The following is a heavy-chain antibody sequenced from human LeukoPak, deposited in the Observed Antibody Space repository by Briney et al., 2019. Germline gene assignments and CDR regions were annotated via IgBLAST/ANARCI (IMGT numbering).Heavy chain of an antibody. Sequence: GGSLRLSCAASGFTFSSYEMNWVRQAPGKGLEWVSSISSSSSYIYYADSVKGRFTISRDNAKNSLYLQMNSLRAEDTAVYYCARDRNYGSGQKYYYMGVWGKGTTVTVSS. CDR1: GFTFSSYE. CDR2: ISSSSSYI. D-gene: IGHD3-10*01. V-gene: IGHV3-21*01. J-gene: IGHJ6*03. CDR3: ARDRNYGSGQKYYYMGV.